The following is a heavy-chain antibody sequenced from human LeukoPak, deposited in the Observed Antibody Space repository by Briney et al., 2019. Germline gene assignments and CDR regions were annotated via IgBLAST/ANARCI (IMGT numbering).Heavy chain of an antibody. J-gene: IGHJ3*02. CDR3: ARVSAGVIGMKDVFDI. CDR2: ISGSGGST. Sequence: PGGSLRLSCAASGFTFSNYGMSWVRQAPGKGLEWVSAISGSGGSTYYADSVKGRFTISRDNSKNTLYLQMNSLRAEDTAVYYCARVSAGVIGMKDVFDIWGQGTMVTVSS. V-gene: IGHV3-23*01. D-gene: IGHD3-16*02. CDR1: GFTFSNYG.